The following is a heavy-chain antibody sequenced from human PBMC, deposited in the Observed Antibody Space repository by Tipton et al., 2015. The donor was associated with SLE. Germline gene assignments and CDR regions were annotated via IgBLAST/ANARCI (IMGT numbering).Heavy chain of an antibody. J-gene: IGHJ3*02. Sequence: TLSLTCTVSGYSISSGYYWGWIRQPPGKGLEWIGSIYHSGSTYYNPSLRSRVTISVDTSKNQFSLKLSSVTAADTAVYYCAAGRDYGDYGAFDIWGQGTMVTVSS. CDR3: AAGRDYGDYGAFDI. V-gene: IGHV4-38-2*02. CDR2: IYHSGST. D-gene: IGHD4-17*01. CDR1: GYSISSGYY.